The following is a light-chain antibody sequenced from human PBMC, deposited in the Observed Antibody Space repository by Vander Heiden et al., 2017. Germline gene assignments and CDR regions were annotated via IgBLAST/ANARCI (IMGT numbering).Light chain of an antibody. CDR2: DAS. Sequence: DIPMTPSPSSLSASVGDKVTIPFPANQDIRNNLNWYQQKPGEAPKSLIYDASSPETGVPSRFSGSGSGTDFTLTISSLQPEDIATYHCQQYYNVPFTFGQGTRLDIK. V-gene: IGKV1-33*01. CDR1: QDIRNN. CDR3: QQYYNVPFT. J-gene: IGKJ5*01.